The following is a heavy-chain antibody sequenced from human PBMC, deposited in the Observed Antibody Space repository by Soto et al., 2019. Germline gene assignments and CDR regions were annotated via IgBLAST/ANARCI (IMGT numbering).Heavy chain of an antibody. V-gene: IGHV4-4*02. CDR2: IYHSGST. CDR3: ARRGGGVVLSATTPFHY. CDR1: SGSITSANW. Sequence: QVPLQESGPRLVRPSGTLSLTCTVSSGSITSANWWSWVRQPPGRGLEWIGEIYHSGSTNYNLSLKSRVTLSVDKSKSQCSLSLSSVTAAATAMYYCARRGGGVVLSATTPFHYWGHGTLVTVSS. J-gene: IGHJ4*01. D-gene: IGHD2-21*02.